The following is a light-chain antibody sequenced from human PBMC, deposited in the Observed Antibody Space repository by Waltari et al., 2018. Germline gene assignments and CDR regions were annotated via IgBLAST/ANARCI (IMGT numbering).Light chain of an antibody. V-gene: IGLV2-14*03. CDR3: SSFTSKRTVV. Sequence: QSALTQPASVSGSPGQSITISCSGSRSDVGDYNYVSWYQQHPGKAPKLLIYAVSKRHSGASNRFSGSKSGNTASLTLSGLHAEDEADYYCSSFTSKRTVVFGGGTKVTVL. CDR2: AVS. CDR1: RSDVGDYNY. J-gene: IGLJ3*02.